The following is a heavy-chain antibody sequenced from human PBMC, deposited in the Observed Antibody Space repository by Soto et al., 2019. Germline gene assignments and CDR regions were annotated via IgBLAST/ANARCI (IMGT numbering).Heavy chain of an antibody. CDR1: GFTFSSYG. CDR2: ISYDGSNK. V-gene: IGHV3-30*18. CDR3: AKDFEYSSSSAYYYYGMDV. J-gene: IGHJ6*02. Sequence: QVQLVESGGGVVQPGRSLRLSCAASGFTFSSYGMHWVRQAPGKGLEWVAVISYDGSNKYYADSVKGRFTISRDNSKNTLYLQMNSLRAEDTAVYYCAKDFEYSSSSAYYYYGMDVWGQGTTVTVSS. D-gene: IGHD6-6*01.